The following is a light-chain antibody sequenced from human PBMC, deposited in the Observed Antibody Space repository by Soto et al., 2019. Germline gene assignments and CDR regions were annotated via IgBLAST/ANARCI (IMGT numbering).Light chain of an antibody. CDR3: SSYTTPSTLV. V-gene: IGLV2-14*01. J-gene: IGLJ3*02. CDR1: NRDVGCYNL. CDR2: EVR. Sequence: QSALTQPASVSGSPGQTITIACTGTNRDVGCYNLVSWYQQRPGEAPKLIISEVRNRPSGISYRFTGSKSGNTASLTISGLQAEDEADYSCSSYTTPSTLVFGGGTKLTVL.